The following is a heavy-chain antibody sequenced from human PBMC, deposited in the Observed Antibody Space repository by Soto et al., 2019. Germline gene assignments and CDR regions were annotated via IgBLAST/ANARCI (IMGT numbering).Heavy chain of an antibody. Sequence: QVQLQESGPGLVKPSQTLSLICVVSGASFSSDEYSWSWIRQSPGKGLEWIGSMYNSGHTNHNPSPLRPFSISVGAARSQIALELRVVSEAETAVYSGARRRVFSRFKLTMINYLAPWGQAPLFSAS. CDR3: ARRRVFSRFKLTMINYLAP. CDR2: MYNSGHT. V-gene: IGHV4-30-4*01. D-gene: IGHD3-22*01. CDR1: GASFSSDEYS. J-gene: IGHJ5*02.